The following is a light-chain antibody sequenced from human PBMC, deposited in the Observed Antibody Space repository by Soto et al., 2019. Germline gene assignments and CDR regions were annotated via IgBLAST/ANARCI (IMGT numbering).Light chain of an antibody. Sequence: QSALTQPPSASGSPGQSVTISCTGTSSDVGAYNYVSWYQQHPGKAPKLMIYEVSKRPSGVPDRFSGSKSGNTASLTVSGLQAEDEADYYCSSGARSNNLVFGGGTKVTVL. J-gene: IGLJ2*01. CDR1: SSDVGAYNY. V-gene: IGLV2-8*01. CDR2: EVS. CDR3: SSGARSNNLV.